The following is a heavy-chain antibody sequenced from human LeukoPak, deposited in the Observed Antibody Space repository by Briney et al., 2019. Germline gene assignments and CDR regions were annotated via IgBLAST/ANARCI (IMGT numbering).Heavy chain of an antibody. D-gene: IGHD2-2*01. J-gene: IGHJ3*02. V-gene: IGHV5-51*01. CDR1: GYNFTTYW. Sequence: TAGESLKISCKGSGYNFTTYWIGWVRQMPGKGLEWMGIIYPGDSNTRYSPSFQGQVTISADKSISTAYLQWSSLKASDTSMYYCARPLSTSCYACAFDIWSQGTMVTVSS. CDR3: ARPLSTSCYACAFDI. CDR2: IYPGDSNT.